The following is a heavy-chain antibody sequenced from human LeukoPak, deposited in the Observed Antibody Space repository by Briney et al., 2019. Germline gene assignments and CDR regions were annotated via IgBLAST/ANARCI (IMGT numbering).Heavy chain of an antibody. CDR1: GVTVSSYY. J-gene: IGHJ4*02. CDR2: IYSGGGR. Sequence: WGSLTLSCAASGVTVSSYYRNWFRQAPGKELEWVAFIYSGGGRYYAHSVRSRVTISRDTSKNMVFLQTTTLRAEDTGVYYCARAIDYWGRGTLVTVSS. V-gene: IGHV3-53*01. CDR3: ARAIDY.